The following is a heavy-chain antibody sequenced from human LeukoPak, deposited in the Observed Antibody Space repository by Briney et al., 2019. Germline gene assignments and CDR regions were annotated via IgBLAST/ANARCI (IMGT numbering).Heavy chain of an antibody. CDR1: GFTFSSYG. Sequence: HPGGSLRLSCAASGFTFSSYGMHWVRQAPGKGLEWVAFIRYDGSNKYYADSVKGRFTISRDNSKNTLYLQMNSLRAEDTAVYYCARGRYDSSGSYSLFDYWGQGTLVTVSS. V-gene: IGHV3-30*02. D-gene: IGHD3-22*01. J-gene: IGHJ4*02. CDR3: ARGRYDSSGSYSLFDY. CDR2: IRYDGSNK.